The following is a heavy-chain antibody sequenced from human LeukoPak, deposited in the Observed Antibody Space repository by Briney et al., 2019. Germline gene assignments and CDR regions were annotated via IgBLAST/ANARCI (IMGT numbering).Heavy chain of an antibody. CDR1: GASINSHY. V-gene: IGHV4-59*11. Sequence: PSETLSLTCTVSGASINSHYWSWIRQPPGKELEWIGYMYYNGNTDYNPSLKSRVTISLGTSKNQFSLKLSSVTAADTAVYYCTRDLANSWFYYWGQGILVTVSS. J-gene: IGHJ4*02. D-gene: IGHD6-13*01. CDR2: MYYNGNT. CDR3: TRDLANSWFYY.